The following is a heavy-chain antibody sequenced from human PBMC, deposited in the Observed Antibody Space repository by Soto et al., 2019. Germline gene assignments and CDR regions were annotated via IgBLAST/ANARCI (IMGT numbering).Heavy chain of an antibody. V-gene: IGHV5-51*01. CDR1: GYSFTSYW. CDR2: IYPGDSDT. D-gene: IGHD5-18*01. CDR3: ARLNTAMVTLNYYYGMDV. Sequence: GESLKISCKGSGYSFTSYWIGWVRQMPGKGLEWMGIIYPGDSDTRYSPSFQGQVTISADKSISTAYLQWSSLKASDTAMYYCARLNTAMVTLNYYYGMDVWGQGTTVTVYS. J-gene: IGHJ6*02.